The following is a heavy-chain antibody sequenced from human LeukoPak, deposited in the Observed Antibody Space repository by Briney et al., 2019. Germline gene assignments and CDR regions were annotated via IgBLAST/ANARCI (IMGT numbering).Heavy chain of an antibody. CDR1: GFPFSNYA. J-gene: IGHJ4*02. D-gene: IGHD1-26*01. CDR2: ISESGDKT. Sequence: QPGGSLRLSCAASGFPFSNYAMNWVRQAPGKGLEWVSSISESGDKTDYADSVRGRFTISRDNSQNTLYLQMNSLRVEDTALYYCAKQWVDCWGQGPWSPSPQ. V-gene: IGHV3-23*01. CDR3: AKQWVDC.